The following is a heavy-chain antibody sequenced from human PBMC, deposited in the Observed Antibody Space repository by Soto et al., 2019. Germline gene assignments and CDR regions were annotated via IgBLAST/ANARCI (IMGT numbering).Heavy chain of an antibody. V-gene: IGHV3-23*01. CDR2: ISGGTGTT. Sequence: PGGSLILSCAVSGITFSDYSINWVRQAPGKGLEWVSGISGGTGTTYYADSVKGRFTISRDNSKNTVYLQMNSLRAEDTALYYCATVLSAAFDIWGQGTMVTVSS. CDR3: ATVLSAAFDI. J-gene: IGHJ3*02. CDR1: GITFSDYS.